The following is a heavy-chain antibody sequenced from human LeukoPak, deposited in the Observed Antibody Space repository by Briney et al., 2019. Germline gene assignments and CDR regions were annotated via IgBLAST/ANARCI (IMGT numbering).Heavy chain of an antibody. CDR3: TTERDYYDSSGYFTILVY. CDR1: GFTFSNAW. CDR2: IKSKTDGGTT. J-gene: IGHJ4*02. V-gene: IGHV3-15*01. D-gene: IGHD3-22*01. Sequence: GGSLRLSCAASGFTFSNAWMSWVRQAAGKGLEWVGRIKSKTDGGTTDYAAPVKGRFTISRDDSKNTLYLQMNSLKTEDTAVYYCTTERDYYDSSGYFTILVYWGQGTLVTVSS.